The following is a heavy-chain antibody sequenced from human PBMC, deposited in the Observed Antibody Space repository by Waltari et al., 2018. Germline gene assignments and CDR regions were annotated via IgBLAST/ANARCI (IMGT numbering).Heavy chain of an antibody. J-gene: IGHJ4*02. D-gene: IGHD3-3*01. Sequence: QLQLQESGPGLVKPSETLSLTCTVSGGSISSSSYYWGWIRQPPGKGLEWIGSIYYSGSTDHNPSLKSRVTISVDTSKNQFSLKLSSVTAADTAVYYCARDARSDFWSGSSPPDYWGQGTLVTVSS. CDR1: GGSISSSSYY. CDR2: IYYSGST. V-gene: IGHV4-39*02. CDR3: ARDARSDFWSGSSPPDY.